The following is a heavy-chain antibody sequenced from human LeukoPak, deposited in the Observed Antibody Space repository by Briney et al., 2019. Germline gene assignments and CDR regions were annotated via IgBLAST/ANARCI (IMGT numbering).Heavy chain of an antibody. CDR2: ISSSSSYI. J-gene: IGHJ3*02. Sequence: GGSLRLSCAASGFTFSSYSMNWVRQAPGKGLEWVSSISSSSSYIYYADSVKGRFTISRDNAKNSLYLQMNSLRAEDTAVYYCARDAVIHAFDIWGQGTMVTVSS. CDR1: GFTFSSYS. V-gene: IGHV3-21*01. CDR3: ARDAVIHAFDI. D-gene: IGHD5-18*01.